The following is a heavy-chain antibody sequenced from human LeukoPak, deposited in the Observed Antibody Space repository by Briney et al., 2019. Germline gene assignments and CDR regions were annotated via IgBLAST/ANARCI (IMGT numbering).Heavy chain of an antibody. CDR3: ARVERGSYLDY. CDR2: IYYSGST. J-gene: IGHJ4*02. CDR1: GGSISSYY. Sequence: SETLSLTCTVSGGSISSYYWSWIRQPPGKGLEWIGYIYYSGSTNYNPSLKSRVTISVDTSKNQFSLKLSSVTAADTAVYYCARVERGSYLDYWGQGTLVTVSS. V-gene: IGHV4-59*01. D-gene: IGHD1-26*01.